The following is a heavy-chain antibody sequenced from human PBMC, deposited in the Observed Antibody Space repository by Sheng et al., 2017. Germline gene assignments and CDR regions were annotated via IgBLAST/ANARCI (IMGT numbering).Heavy chain of an antibody. Sequence: QVQLQESGPGLVKPSETLSLTCAVSGYSISSGYYWGWIRQPPGRGVEWIASIYHSGSTYYNPSLKSRVTISVDTSKNHFSLKLTSVTAADTAVYFCAKGGSTVTNLNWFDPWARNPGHRLL. CDR2: IYHSGST. CDR3: AKGGSTVTNLNWFDP. CDR1: GYSISSGYY. J-gene: IGHJ5*02. D-gene: IGHD4-4*01. V-gene: IGHV4-38-2*01.